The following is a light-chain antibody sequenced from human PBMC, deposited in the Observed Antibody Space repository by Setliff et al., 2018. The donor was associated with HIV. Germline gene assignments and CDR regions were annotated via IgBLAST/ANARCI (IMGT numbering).Light chain of an antibody. CDR1: SSDVGSYNY. V-gene: IGLV2-14*03. CDR3: LSHTSRSTYV. CDR2: DVS. Sequence: QSALTQPASVSGSPGQSITISCTGTSSDVGSYNYVSWYQLHPGKAPKLMIFDVSERPSGVSNRFSGSKSGNTASLTTSGLQAEDEANYYCLSHTSRSTYVFGTGTKVTVL. J-gene: IGLJ1*01.